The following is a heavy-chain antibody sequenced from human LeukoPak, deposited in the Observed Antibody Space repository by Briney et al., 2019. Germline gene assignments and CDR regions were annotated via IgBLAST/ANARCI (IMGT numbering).Heavy chain of an antibody. CDR1: GFTFGDYA. CDR2: ISSSSSYI. V-gene: IGHV3-21*01. J-gene: IGHJ3*02. CDR3: ARESIAAAGDAFDI. Sequence: PGGSLRLSCTASGFTFGDYAMNWVRQAPGKGLEWVSSISSSSSYIYYADSVKGRFTISRDNAKNSLYLQMNSLRAEDTAVYYCARESIAAAGDAFDIWGQGTMVTVSS. D-gene: IGHD6-13*01.